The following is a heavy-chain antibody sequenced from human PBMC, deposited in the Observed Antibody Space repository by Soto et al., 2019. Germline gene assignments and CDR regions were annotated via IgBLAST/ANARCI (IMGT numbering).Heavy chain of an antibody. J-gene: IGHJ3*02. Sequence: SETLSITCTFSGSSIIVYYWNWIRQSPEMGLEWIGYIHYSGSANYNPSLNRRLTMSVDRSNSQFSMILASVTAADTAVYYCASVSRDTDMVRAFDIWGQGTMVTVSS. CDR2: IHYSGSA. CDR1: GSSIIVYY. D-gene: IGHD5-18*01. V-gene: IGHV4-59*01. CDR3: ASVSRDTDMVRAFDI.